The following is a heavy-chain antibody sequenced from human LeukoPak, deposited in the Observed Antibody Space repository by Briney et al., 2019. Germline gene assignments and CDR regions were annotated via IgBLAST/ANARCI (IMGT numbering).Heavy chain of an antibody. CDR2: ISYDGSNK. CDR1: GFTFSSYG. Sequence: GGSLRLSCAASGFTFSSYGMHWVRQATGKGLEWVAVISYDGSNKYYADSVKGRFTISRDNSKNTLYLQMNSLRAEDTAVYYCAKALWFGDVDAFDIWGQGTMVTVSS. V-gene: IGHV3-30*18. D-gene: IGHD3-10*01. CDR3: AKALWFGDVDAFDI. J-gene: IGHJ3*02.